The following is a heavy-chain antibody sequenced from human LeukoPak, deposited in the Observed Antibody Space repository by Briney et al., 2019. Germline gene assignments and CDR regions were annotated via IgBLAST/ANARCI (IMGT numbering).Heavy chain of an antibody. CDR2: IKQDGSEK. J-gene: IGHJ4*02. Sequence: GGSLRLSCAASGFTFSSYWMSWVRQAPGKGLEWVANIKQDGSEKYYVDSVKGRFTISRDNAKNSLYLQMNSLRAEDTAVYYCASLIYGGNLDFDYWGRGTLVTVSS. CDR3: ASLIYGGNLDFDY. V-gene: IGHV3-7*01. D-gene: IGHD4-23*01. CDR1: GFTFSSYW.